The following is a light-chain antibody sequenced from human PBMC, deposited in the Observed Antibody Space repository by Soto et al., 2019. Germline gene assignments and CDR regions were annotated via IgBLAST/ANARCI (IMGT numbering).Light chain of an antibody. CDR3: QKYGSSIT. V-gene: IGKV3-20*01. CDR1: QSVSSSY. CDR2: GAS. J-gene: IGKJ5*01. Sequence: DIVLTQSPGTLSLSPGERATLSCRASQSVSSSYLAWYQQKPGQAPRLLIYGASSRATGIPVRFSGSGSGTDFTLTISRLEPEDIAVYYCQKYGSSITFGQGTRLEIK.